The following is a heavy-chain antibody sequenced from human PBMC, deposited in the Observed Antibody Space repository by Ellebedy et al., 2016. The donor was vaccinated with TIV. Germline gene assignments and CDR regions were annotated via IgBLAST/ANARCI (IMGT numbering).Heavy chain of an antibody. Sequence: GESLKISCAASGVTVSNNYMTWVRQTPGKGLEWVSVIYSGGSAHYADSVKGRFTVSRDSSKNTLYLQMNSLRVEDTAVYYRAREPPAERLSTWGWGQGTLVTVSS. V-gene: IGHV3-66*01. CDR2: IYSGGSA. J-gene: IGHJ4*02. D-gene: IGHD2/OR15-2a*01. CDR3: AREPPAERLSTWG. CDR1: GVTVSNNY.